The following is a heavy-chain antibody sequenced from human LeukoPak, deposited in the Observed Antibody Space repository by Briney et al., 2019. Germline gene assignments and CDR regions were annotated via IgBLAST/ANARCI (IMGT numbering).Heavy chain of an antibody. D-gene: IGHD3-22*01. J-gene: IGHJ4*02. V-gene: IGHV3-7*01. Sequence: GGSLRLSCAASGFTFSSYWMSWVRQAPGKGLEWVANIKQDGSEKYYVDSVKGRFTISRDNAKNSLYLQMNSLRAEDTAVYYCARVDSSGYYYGDYWGQGTLVTVSS. CDR3: ARVDSSGYYYGDY. CDR2: IKQDGSEK. CDR1: GFTFSSYW.